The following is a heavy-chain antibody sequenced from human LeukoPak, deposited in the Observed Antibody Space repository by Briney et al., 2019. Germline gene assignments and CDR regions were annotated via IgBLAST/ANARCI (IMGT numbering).Heavy chain of an antibody. CDR1: GFTFSSYA. CDR3: AGRPSSKFIDY. CDR2: ISYDGSNK. D-gene: IGHD3-10*01. V-gene: IGHV3-30*04. J-gene: IGHJ4*02. Sequence: GGSLRLSCAASGFTFSSYAMHWVRQAPGKGLEWVAVISYDGSNKYYADSVKGRFTISRDNSKNTLYLQMNSLRAEDTAVYYCAGRPSSKFIDYWGQGTLVTVSS.